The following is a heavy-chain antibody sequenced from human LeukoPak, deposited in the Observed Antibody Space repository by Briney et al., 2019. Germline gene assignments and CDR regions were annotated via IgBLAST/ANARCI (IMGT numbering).Heavy chain of an antibody. J-gene: IGHJ5*02. CDR3: ARGDYYDSSGYSA. D-gene: IGHD3-22*01. Sequence: SETLSLTCTVSGGSISSYYWSWIRQPPGKGLEWIGYIYYSGSTYYNPSLKSRVTISVDTSKNQFSLKLSSVTAADTAVYYCARGDYYDSSGYSAWGQGTLVTVSS. CDR1: GGSISSYY. CDR2: IYYSGST. V-gene: IGHV4-30-4*08.